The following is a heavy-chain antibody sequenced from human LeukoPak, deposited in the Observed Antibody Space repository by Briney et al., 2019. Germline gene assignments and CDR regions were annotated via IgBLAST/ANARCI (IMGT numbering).Heavy chain of an antibody. V-gene: IGHV1-8*02. Sequence: ASVKVSCKASGGTFSSYGISWVRQATGQGLEWMGWMNPNSGSTGYAQKFQGRVTMTRNTSISTAYMELSSLRSEDTAVYYCARAPFKMVRGVIRIWWFDPWGQGTLVTVSS. J-gene: IGHJ5*02. CDR2: MNPNSGST. D-gene: IGHD3-10*01. CDR1: GGTFSSYG. CDR3: ARAPFKMVRGVIRIWWFDP.